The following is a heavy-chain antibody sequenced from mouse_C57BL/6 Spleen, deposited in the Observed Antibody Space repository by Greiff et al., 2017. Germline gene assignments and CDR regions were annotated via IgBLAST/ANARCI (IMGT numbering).Heavy chain of an antibody. D-gene: IGHD1-1*01. J-gene: IGHJ1*03. CDR2: INPSNGGT. V-gene: IGHV1-53*01. CDR3: ARDYYGSSYWYFDV. Sequence: KPGQGLEWIGNINPSNGGTNYNEKFKSKATLTVEKSSSTAYMQHSSLTSEDSAVYYCARDYYGSSYWYFDVWGTGTTVTVSS.